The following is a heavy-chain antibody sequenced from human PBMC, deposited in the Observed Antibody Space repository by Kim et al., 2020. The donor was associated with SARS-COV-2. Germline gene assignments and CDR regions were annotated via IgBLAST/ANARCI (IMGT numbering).Heavy chain of an antibody. V-gene: IGHV3-43D*03. Sequence: GGSLRLSCAASGFTFDDYAMHWVRQAPGKGLEWVSLISWDGGSTYYADSVKGRFTISRDNSKNSLYLQMNSLRAEDTALYYCAITPRAVADAYYFDYWGQGTLVTVSS. J-gene: IGHJ4*02. CDR2: ISWDGGST. CDR3: AITPRAVADAYYFDY. D-gene: IGHD6-19*01. CDR1: GFTFDDYA.